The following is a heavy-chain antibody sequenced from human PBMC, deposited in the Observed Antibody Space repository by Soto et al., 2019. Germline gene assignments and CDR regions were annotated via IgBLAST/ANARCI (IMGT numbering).Heavy chain of an antibody. CDR1: GASISGFY. Sequence: PSETLSLTCTVYGASISGFYWSWIRKSAGKGLEWIGRIYATGTTDYNPSLKSRVMMSVDTSKKQFSLKLRSVTAADTAVYYCVRDGTKTLRDWFDPRGQGISVTVSS. J-gene: IGHJ5*02. D-gene: IGHD1-1*01. CDR2: IYATGTT. CDR3: VRDGTKTLRDWFDP. V-gene: IGHV4-4*07.